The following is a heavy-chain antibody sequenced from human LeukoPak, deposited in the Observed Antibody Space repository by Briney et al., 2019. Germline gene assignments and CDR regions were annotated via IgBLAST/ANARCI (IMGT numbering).Heavy chain of an antibody. CDR3: ASRNEYSSGWYNFDY. CDR2: INPSGGST. J-gene: IGHJ4*02. Sequence: ASVKVSCKASGYTFTSYYMHWVRQAPGQGLEWMGIINPSGGSTSYAQKFQGRVTMTRDTSTSTGYMELSSLRSEDTTVYYCASRNEYSSGWYNFDYWGQGTLVTVSS. V-gene: IGHV1-46*01. CDR1: GYTFTSYY. D-gene: IGHD6-19*01.